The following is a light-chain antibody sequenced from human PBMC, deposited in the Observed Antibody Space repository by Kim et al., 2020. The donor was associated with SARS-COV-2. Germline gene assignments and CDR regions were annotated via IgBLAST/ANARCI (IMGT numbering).Light chain of an antibody. Sequence: FMLTQPHSVSESPGKTVTISCTRSSGSIASNYVQWYQQRPGSAPTTVIYEDNQRPPGVPDRFSGSIDSSSNSASLTISGLKTEDEADYYCQSYDSSNPHVVFGGGTQLTVL. V-gene: IGLV6-57*04. CDR2: EDN. CDR3: QSYDSSNPHVV. J-gene: IGLJ2*01. CDR1: SGSIASNY.